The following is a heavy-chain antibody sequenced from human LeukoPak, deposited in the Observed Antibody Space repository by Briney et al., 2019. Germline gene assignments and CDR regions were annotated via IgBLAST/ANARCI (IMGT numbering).Heavy chain of an antibody. CDR3: ARVASNYDVDY. CDR2: ISAYNGNT. V-gene: IGHV1-18*01. CDR1: GYTFTSYG. Sequence: GASVKVSCKASGYTFTSYGISWVRQAPGQGLEWMGWISAYNGNTNYAQKLQGRVTMTTDTSTSTAYMELRRLRSDETALYYCARVASNYDVDYWGQGTLVTVSS. D-gene: IGHD4-11*01. J-gene: IGHJ4*02.